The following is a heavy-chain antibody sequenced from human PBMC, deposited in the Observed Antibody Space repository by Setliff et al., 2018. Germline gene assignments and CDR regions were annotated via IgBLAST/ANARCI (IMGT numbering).Heavy chain of an antibody. CDR2: INGGNGNT. CDR1: GYTFTSYY. Sequence: ASVKVSCKASGYTFTSYYMHWVRQAPGQRLEWVGWINGGNGNTKYSQKFQGRVTITRDTSASTAYMELSSLSSEDTAVYYCATYSGTFSNNYWGQGTLVTVSS. CDR3: ATYSGTFSNNY. D-gene: IGHD1-26*01. V-gene: IGHV1-3*01. J-gene: IGHJ4*02.